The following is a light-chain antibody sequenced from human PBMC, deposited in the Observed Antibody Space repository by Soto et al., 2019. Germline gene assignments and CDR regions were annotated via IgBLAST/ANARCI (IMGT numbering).Light chain of an antibody. V-gene: IGLV2-14*01. CDR1: SSDVGGYNS. CDR3: SSFTSDITEV. J-gene: IGLJ1*01. Sequence: QSVLTQPASVSGSPGQSITIPCTATSSDVGGYNSVSWYRQDPGKAPKLMIYDVTNRPSGVSNRFSGSKSGNTASLTISGLQAEDEADYYCSSFTSDITEVFGPGTKVTV. CDR2: DVT.